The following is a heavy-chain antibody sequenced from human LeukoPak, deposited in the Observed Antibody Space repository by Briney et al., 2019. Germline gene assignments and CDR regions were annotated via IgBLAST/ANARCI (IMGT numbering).Heavy chain of an antibody. D-gene: IGHD6-19*01. CDR1: GFTFSSYE. V-gene: IGHV3-21*01. CDR3: ARDRLPIAVAGISDAFDI. J-gene: IGHJ3*02. Sequence: GGSLRLSCAASGFTFSSYEMNWVRQAPGKGLEWVSSISSSGTYIYYADSVKGRFTISRDNAKNSLYLQMNSLRAEDTAVYYCARDRLPIAVAGISDAFDIWGQGTMVTVSS. CDR2: ISSSGTYI.